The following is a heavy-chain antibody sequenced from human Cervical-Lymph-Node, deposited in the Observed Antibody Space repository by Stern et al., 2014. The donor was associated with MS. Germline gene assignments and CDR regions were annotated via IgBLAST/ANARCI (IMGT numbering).Heavy chain of an antibody. CDR2: IYRTGST. J-gene: IGHJ5*02. V-gene: IGHV4-59*01. CDR3: ARGLVGATTS. D-gene: IGHD1-26*01. Sequence: QVQLQESGPGLVQPSETLSLTCTVSGDSISSDYWSWIRQPPGKGLEWIGYIYRTGSTSYNPSLKSRVTISVDTSKNQFSLKLSSVTAADTAVYYCARGLVGATTSWGQGTLVTVSS. CDR1: GDSISSDY.